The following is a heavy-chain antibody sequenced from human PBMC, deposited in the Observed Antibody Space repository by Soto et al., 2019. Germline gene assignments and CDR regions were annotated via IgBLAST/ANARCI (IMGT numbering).Heavy chain of an antibody. D-gene: IGHD5-18*01. CDR1: GYTLPELF. CDR3: ATWGSLGLKLGYSYGQYYFDY. CDR2: FDPEDGET. V-gene: IGHV1-24*01. Sequence: VASVKVSCKVSGYTLPELFMHWVRQAPGKGVEGMGGFDPEDGETIYAQKFQGRVTMTEDTSTDTAYMELSSLRSEDTAVYYCATWGSLGLKLGYSYGQYYFDYWGQGTLVTVSS. J-gene: IGHJ4*02.